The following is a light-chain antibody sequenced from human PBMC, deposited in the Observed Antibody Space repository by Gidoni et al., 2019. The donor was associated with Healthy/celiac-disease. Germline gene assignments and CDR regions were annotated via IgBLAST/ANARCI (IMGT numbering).Light chain of an antibody. Sequence: EIVLTQSPGTLSLSPGERATLSCRASQSVSSSYLAWYQQNPGQAPRLLSYGASSRATGIPDKFSGSGSGTDFTLTISRLEPEDFAVYDCQQYGSSPPGATFGQGTKLEIK. CDR3: QQYGSSPPGAT. CDR2: GAS. CDR1: QSVSSSY. J-gene: IGKJ2*01. V-gene: IGKV3-20*01.